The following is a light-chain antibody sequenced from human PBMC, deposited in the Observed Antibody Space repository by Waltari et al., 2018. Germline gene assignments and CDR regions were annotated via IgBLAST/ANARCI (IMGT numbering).Light chain of an antibody. CDR2: ETS. J-gene: IGKJ4*01. V-gene: IGKV3-11*01. CDR1: QNVGIF. CDR3: QQRSNWPPLT. Sequence: EIVLTQTPDTLSLSPVQRATLSCRASQNVGIFLAWYQQKPGQAPRLLIYETSKRATGIPARFSGSGSGTHFALTISSLEPEDFAVYYCQQRSNWPPLTFGGGTRVEIK.